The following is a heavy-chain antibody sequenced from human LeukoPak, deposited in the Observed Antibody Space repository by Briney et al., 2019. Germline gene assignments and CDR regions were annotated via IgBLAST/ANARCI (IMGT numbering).Heavy chain of an antibody. V-gene: IGHV4-59*01. CDR3: ARDRLRHLGAFDI. D-gene: IGHD3-16*01. J-gene: IGHJ3*02. CDR1: GGSISSYY. CDR2: IYYSGSP. Sequence: KPSETLSLTCTVSGGSISSYYWSWIRQPPGKGLEWIGDIYYSGSPNYNPSLKRRVTISVDTSKNQFSLKLSSVTAADTAVYYCARDRLRHLGAFDIWGQGTMVTVSS.